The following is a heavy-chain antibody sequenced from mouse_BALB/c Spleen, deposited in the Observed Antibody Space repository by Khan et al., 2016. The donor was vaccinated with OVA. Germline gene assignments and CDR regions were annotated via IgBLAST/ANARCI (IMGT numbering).Heavy chain of an antibody. Sequence: EVQLVESGPGLVKPSQSLSLTCTVTGYSITTDYAWNWIRQFPGNKLEWMGYISYSGTDKNNPSINSRIFITRDTYKNQFFLQLKSVTTEDTARYYCSRVYGGYFDYWGQGTTLTVSS. CDR3: SRVYGGYFDY. J-gene: IGHJ2*01. D-gene: IGHD1-1*01. CDR2: ISYSGTD. V-gene: IGHV3-2*02. CDR1: GYSITTDYA.